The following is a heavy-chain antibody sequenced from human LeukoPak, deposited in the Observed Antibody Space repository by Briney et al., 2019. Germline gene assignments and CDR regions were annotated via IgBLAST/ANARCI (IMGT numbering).Heavy chain of an antibody. D-gene: IGHD6-13*01. V-gene: IGHV3-30*04. CDR2: ISYDGTK. Sequence: PGRSLRLSCAASGFTFSSYAMHWVRQAPGKGLEWVAFISYDGTKYYADSVKGRFTISRDNSKNTLYLQMYSLRAEDTAVYYCARDRSFIAAAGIDYWGQGTLVTVSS. CDR3: ARDRSFIAAAGIDY. CDR1: GFTFSSYA. J-gene: IGHJ4*02.